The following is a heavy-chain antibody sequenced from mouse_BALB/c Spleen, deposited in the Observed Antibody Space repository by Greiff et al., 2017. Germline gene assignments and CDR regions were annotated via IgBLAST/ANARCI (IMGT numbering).Heavy chain of an antibody. D-gene: IGHD1-1*01. V-gene: IGHV5-17*02. CDR3: ARVVAGYYFDY. CDR2: ISSGSSTI. J-gene: IGHJ2*01. CDR1: GFTFSSFG. Sequence: EVKLMESGGGLVQPGGSRKLSCAASGFTFSSFGMHWVRQAPEKGLEWVAYISSGSSTIYYADTVKGRFTISRDNPKNTLFLQMTSLRSEDTAMYYCARVVAGYYFDYWGQGTTLTVSS.